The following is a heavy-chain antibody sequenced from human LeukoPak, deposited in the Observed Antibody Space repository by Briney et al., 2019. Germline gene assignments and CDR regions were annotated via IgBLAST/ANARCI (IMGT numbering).Heavy chain of an antibody. V-gene: IGHV4-34*01. Sequence: PSETLSLTCAVYGGSFSGYYWSWIRQPPGKGLEWIGEINHSGSTNYNPSLKSRVTISVDTSKNQFSLKLSSVTAADTAVYYFARHYLSASYYPYWGQRTLVT. CDR3: ARHYLSASYYPY. D-gene: IGHD1-26*01. CDR1: GGSFSGYY. CDR2: INHSGST. J-gene: IGHJ4*02.